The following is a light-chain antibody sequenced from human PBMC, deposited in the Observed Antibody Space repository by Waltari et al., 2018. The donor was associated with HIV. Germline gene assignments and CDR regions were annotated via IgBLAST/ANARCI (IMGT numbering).Light chain of an antibody. J-gene: IGLJ2*01. Sequence: QSALTQPPSASGSPGQSVTISCTGTSSDIGDYDYVSWYQHQPGEAPKLLIYEVLNRPSGVPHRFSGSKSGNTASLTVSGLQAEDEADYYCSSYGGNSNVIFGGGTKLTV. V-gene: IGLV2-8*01. CDR3: SSYGGNSNVI. CDR2: EVL. CDR1: SSDIGDYDY.